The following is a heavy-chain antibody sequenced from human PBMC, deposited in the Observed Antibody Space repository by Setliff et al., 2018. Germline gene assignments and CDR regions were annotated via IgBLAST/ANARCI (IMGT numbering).Heavy chain of an antibody. CDR3: ARGRSSPFDP. D-gene: IGHD6-13*01. V-gene: IGHV3-20*04. CDR1: GFTFDDYG. CDR2: INWNGGST. J-gene: IGHJ5*02. Sequence: GGSLRLSCAASGFTFDDYGMSWVRQAPGKGLEWVSTINWNGGSTSYADSVKGRFTISRDIAENSLYLRMNGLRAEDTAFYYCARGRSSPFDPWGQGTLVTVSS.